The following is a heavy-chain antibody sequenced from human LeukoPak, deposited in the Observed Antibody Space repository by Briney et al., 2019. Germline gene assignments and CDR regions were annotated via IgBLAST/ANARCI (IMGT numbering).Heavy chain of an antibody. CDR3: ARDPAVAGLYNWFDP. Sequence: PSETLSLTCTVSGGSISSYYWSWIRQPPGKGLEWIGYIYYSGSTNYNPSLKSRVTISVDTSKNQFSLKLSSVTAADTAVYYCARDPAVAGLYNWFDPWGQGTLVTVSS. CDR1: GGSISSYY. V-gene: IGHV4-59*12. D-gene: IGHD6-19*01. J-gene: IGHJ5*02. CDR2: IYYSGST.